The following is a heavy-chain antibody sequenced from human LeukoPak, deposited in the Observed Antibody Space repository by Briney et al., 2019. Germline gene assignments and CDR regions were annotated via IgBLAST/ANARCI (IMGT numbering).Heavy chain of an antibody. CDR2: IDPNSGGT. D-gene: IGHD2-15*01. CDR3: ASGYCSGGSCYSEYYGMDV. Sequence: ASVKVSCKASGYTFTGYYMHWVRQAPGQGLEWMGWIDPNSGGTNYAQKLQGRVTMTRDTSISTAYMELSRLRSDDTAVYYCASGYCSGGSCYSEYYGMDVWGQGTTVTVSS. V-gene: IGHV1-2*02. J-gene: IGHJ6*02. CDR1: GYTFTGYY.